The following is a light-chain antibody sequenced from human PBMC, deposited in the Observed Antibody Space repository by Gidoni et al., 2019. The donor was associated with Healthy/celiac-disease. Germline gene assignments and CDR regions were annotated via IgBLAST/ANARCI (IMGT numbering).Light chain of an antibody. J-gene: IGKJ4*01. CDR3: QQYNNWPTLT. V-gene: IGKV3-15*01. Sequence: EIVMTQSPATLSVSPGERATLSCRARQSVSSNLAWYQQKPGQAPRLLIYGASTRATGIPARFSGSGSGTEFTLTISSRQSEDVAVYYCQQYNNWPTLTFGGGTKVEIK. CDR1: QSVSSN. CDR2: GAS.